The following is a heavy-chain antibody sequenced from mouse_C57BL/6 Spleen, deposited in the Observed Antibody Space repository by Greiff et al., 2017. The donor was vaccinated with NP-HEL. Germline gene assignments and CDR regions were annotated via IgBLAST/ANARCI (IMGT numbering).Heavy chain of an antibody. V-gene: IGHV1-82*01. J-gene: IGHJ4*01. CDR1: GYAFSSSW. Sequence: VPLPPSLPALFPPGASVKISCKASGYAFSSSWLNWVKQRPGKGLEWIGRIYPGDGDTNYNGKFKGKATLTADKSSSTAYMQLSSLTSEDSAVYFCARFITTPYYAMDYWGQGTSVTVSS. CDR3: ARFITTPYYAMDY. D-gene: IGHD1-1*01. CDR2: IYPGDGDT.